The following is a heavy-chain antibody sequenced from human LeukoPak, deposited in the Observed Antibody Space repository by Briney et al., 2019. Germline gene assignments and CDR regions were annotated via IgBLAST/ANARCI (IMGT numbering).Heavy chain of an antibody. CDR2: ISYDGSNK. J-gene: IGHJ4*02. V-gene: IGHV3-30-3*01. CDR3: ARQALRYFDY. Sequence: GGSLRLSCAASGFTFSSYAMHWVRQAPGKGLEWVAVISYDGSNKYYADSVKGRFTNSRDNSKNTLYLQMNSLRAEDTAVYYCARQALRYFDYWGQGTLVTVSS. D-gene: IGHD2-21*02. CDR1: GFTFSSYA.